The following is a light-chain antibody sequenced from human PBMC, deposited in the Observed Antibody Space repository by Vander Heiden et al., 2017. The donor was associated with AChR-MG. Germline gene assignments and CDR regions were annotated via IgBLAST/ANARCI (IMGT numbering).Light chain of an antibody. CDR3: GTWDSSLSAWV. V-gene: IGLV1-51*01. CDR2: DNN. J-gene: IGLJ3*02. Sequence: QSVLPQPPPLPAAPGQKVTISCSGSSSNIGNNYVSWYQQLPGTAPKLLIYDNNKRPSGIPDRFSGSKSGTSATLGITGLQTGDEADYYCGTWDSSLSAWVFGGGTKLTVL. CDR1: SSNIGNNY.